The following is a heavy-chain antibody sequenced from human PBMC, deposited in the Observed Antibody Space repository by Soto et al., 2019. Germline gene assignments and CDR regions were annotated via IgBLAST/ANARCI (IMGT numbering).Heavy chain of an antibody. CDR3: ARYSGTQSVYGFDI. V-gene: IGHV4-39*01. Sequence: QMQLQESGPGLVKASETLSLTCTVSGGSISSNYYWNWIRQPPGEGLEWIASMYHSGTTYYKPSLMSRLTIPVETSKNQCSLKLSSATAADTAVYFCARYSGTQSVYGFDIWGQGTMVTVSS. CDR2: MYHSGTT. CDR1: GGSISSNYY. J-gene: IGHJ3*02. D-gene: IGHD1-26*01.